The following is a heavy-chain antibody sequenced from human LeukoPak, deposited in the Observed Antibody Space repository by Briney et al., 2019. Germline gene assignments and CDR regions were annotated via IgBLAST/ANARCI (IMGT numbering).Heavy chain of an antibody. D-gene: IGHD2-21*01. CDR2: VRNKVGSYTT. V-gene: IGHV3-72*01. CDR1: GFTFSDHY. CDR3: TRDSIYYYIDY. Sequence: GGSLRLSCAASGFTFSDHYMVWVRQAPGKGLEWVGRVRNKVGSYTTEYAASVKGRFTISRDDSKNSLYLQMNCLKTEDTAVYYCTRDSIYYYIDYWGQGTLVTVSS. J-gene: IGHJ4*02.